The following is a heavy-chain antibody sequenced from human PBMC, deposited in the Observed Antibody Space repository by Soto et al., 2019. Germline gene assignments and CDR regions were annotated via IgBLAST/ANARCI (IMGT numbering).Heavy chain of an antibody. D-gene: IGHD2-21*02. J-gene: IGHJ4*02. Sequence: GGSLRLSCTASGFTFTSNSMNWVRQAPGKGLEWISYITSSSSTIYYADSVKGRFTISRDNAKNSLYLQMNSLRDDDTAVYYCARGRVGTAYFGPWGQGTLVTVSS. CDR2: ITSSSSTI. CDR1: GFTFTSNS. V-gene: IGHV3-48*02. CDR3: ARGRVGTAYFGP.